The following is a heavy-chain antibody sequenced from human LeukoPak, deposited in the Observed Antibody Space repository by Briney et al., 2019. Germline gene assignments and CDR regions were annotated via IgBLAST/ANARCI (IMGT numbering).Heavy chain of an antibody. CDR2: INLDGRGT. Sequence: GGSLRLSCSASGFTFSSFWMHWVRQAPGKGLVWVSRINLDGRGTTYADSVKGRFTISRDNAKNTLYLQMNSLRAEDTAMYYCVRDERGNWNDTPRYWGQGALVTVSS. V-gene: IGHV3-74*01. CDR3: VRDERGNWNDTPRY. J-gene: IGHJ4*02. CDR1: GFTFSSFW. D-gene: IGHD1-1*01.